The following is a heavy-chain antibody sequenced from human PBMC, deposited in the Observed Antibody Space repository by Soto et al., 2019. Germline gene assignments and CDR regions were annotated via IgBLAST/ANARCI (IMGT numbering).Heavy chain of an antibody. CDR3: ASGPDTDKVDC. V-gene: IGHV4-30-4*01. CDR2: MYNSGTT. D-gene: IGHD5-18*01. CDR1: GDSISSSGYF. J-gene: IGHJ4*02. Sequence: QVQLQESGPGLVEPSQTLSLTCTVSGDSISSSGYFWSWIRQPPGKGLEWIGLMYNSGTTYSNPSLRGRVTISVAASKSQFSLKLSSVTAADTAVYYCASGPDTDKVDCWGQGTLVTGSS.